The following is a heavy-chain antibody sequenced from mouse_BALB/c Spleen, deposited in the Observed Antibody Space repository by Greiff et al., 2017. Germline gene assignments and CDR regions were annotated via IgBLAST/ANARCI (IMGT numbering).Heavy chain of an antibody. CDR1: GFTFSSYA. V-gene: IGHV5-6-5*01. D-gene: IGHD1-1*01. CDR3: ARGENYYGSRDY. J-gene: IGHJ2*01. Sequence: EVKLVESGGGLVKPGGSLKLSCAASGFTFSSYAMSWVRQTPEKRLEWVASISSGGSTYYPDSVKGRFTISRDNARNILYLQMSSLRSEDTAMYYCARGENYYGSRDYWGQGTTLTVSS. CDR2: ISSGGST.